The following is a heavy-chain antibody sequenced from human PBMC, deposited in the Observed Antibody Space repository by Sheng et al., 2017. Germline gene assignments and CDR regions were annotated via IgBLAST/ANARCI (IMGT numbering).Heavy chain of an antibody. CDR3: VRNGWAFDY. J-gene: IGHJ4*02. CDR1: GFSFSSHW. V-gene: IGHV3-7*01. D-gene: IGHD1-26*01. CDR2: VNPDGSDK. Sequence: EVQLVESGGGLVQPGGSLRLSCAASGFSFSSHWMSWVRQAPGKGMEWVANVNPDGSDKKYVDSVKGRFAISRDNAKNSLYLQMNSLRAEDTAVYYCVRNGWAFDYVGPGNPGHRLL.